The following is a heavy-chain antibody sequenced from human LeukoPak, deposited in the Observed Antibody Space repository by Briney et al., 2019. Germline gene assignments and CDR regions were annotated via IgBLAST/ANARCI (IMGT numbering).Heavy chain of an antibody. Sequence: GGSLRLSCAASGFTFSSYAMHWVRQAPGKGLEWVAVISYDGSNKYYADSVKGRFTISRDNSKNTLYLQMNSLRADDTAVYYCAGDEGWTFDIWGQGTKVTVSS. CDR3: AGDEGWTFDI. D-gene: IGHD5-24*01. CDR1: GFTFSSYA. V-gene: IGHV3-30*04. J-gene: IGHJ3*02. CDR2: ISYDGSNK.